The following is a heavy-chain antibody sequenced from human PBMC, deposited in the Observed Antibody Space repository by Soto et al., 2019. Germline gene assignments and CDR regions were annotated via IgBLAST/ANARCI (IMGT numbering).Heavy chain of an antibody. CDR3: ARHIDYGGTLDY. CDR2: IYYSGST. CDR1: GGSISSYY. Sequence: SETLSLTCTVSGGSISSYYWSWIRQPPGKGLEWIGYIYYSGSTNYNPSLKSRVTISVDTSKNQFSLKLSSVTAADTAVYYCARHIDYGGTLDYWGQGTLVTVSS. V-gene: IGHV4-59*01. J-gene: IGHJ4*02. D-gene: IGHD4-17*01.